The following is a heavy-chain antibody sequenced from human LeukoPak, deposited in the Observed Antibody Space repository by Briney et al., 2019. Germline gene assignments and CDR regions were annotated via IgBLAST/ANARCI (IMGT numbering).Heavy chain of an antibody. CDR1: GFTFSNYW. CDR2: IKQDESEK. J-gene: IGHJ4*02. Sequence: AGGSLRLXCAVSGFTFSNYWMSWVRRAPGKGLEWVAHIKQDESEKYYVDSVKGRFTISRDNAKNSLYLQMNSLRAEDTAIYYCARDKIVGASKFDYWGQGTLVTVSS. V-gene: IGHV3-7*01. D-gene: IGHD1-26*01. CDR3: ARDKIVGASKFDY.